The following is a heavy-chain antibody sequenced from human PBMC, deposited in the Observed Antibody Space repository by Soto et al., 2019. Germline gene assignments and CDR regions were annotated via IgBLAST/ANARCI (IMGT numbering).Heavy chain of an antibody. J-gene: IGHJ4*02. CDR1: GGTISSYC. D-gene: IGHD2-15*01. CDR3: ARQRGYCSGGSCYPDPFFDY. V-gene: IGHV4-59*08. CDR2: IYYSGST. Sequence: SETLSLTCTVSGGTISSYCLSWIRQPPGKGLEWIGYIYYSGSTNYNPSLKSRVTISVDTSKNQFSLKLSSVTAADTAVYYCARQRGYCSGGSCYPDPFFDYWGQGTLVTVSS.